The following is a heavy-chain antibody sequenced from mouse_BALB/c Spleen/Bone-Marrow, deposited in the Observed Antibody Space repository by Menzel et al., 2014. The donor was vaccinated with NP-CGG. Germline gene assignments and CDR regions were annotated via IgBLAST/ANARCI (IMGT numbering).Heavy chain of an antibody. D-gene: IGHD1-1*01. J-gene: IGHJ3*01. V-gene: IGHV3-2*02. CDR2: ISYSGST. CDR3: ARARPNGSSPWFAY. CDR1: GYSITSDYA. Sequence: EVQLVESGPGLVKPSQSLSLTCTVTGYSITSDYAWNWIRQFPGNKLEWMGYISYSGSTSYNPSLKSRISITRDTSKNQFFLQLNSVITEDTATYYCARARPNGSSPWFAYWGQGTLVTVSA.